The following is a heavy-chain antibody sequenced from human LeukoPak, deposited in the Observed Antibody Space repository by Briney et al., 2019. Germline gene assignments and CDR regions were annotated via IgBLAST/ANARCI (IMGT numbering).Heavy chain of an antibody. V-gene: IGHV3-23*01. CDR1: GFTFSSYA. CDR3: AKDAVGDIVVVPAALARSYGMDV. CDR2: ISGSGGST. Sequence: GGSLRLSCAASGFTFSSYAMSWVRQAPGKGPEWVSAISGSGGSTYYADSVKGRFTISRDNSKNTLYLQMNSLRAEDTAVYYCAKDAVGDIVVVPAALARSYGMDVWGQGTTVTVSS. J-gene: IGHJ6*02. D-gene: IGHD2-2*01.